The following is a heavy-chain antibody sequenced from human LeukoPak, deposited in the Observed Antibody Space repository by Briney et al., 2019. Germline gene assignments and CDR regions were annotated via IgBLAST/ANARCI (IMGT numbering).Heavy chain of an antibody. CDR1: GYSISSGYY. J-gene: IGHJ6*03. V-gene: IGHV4-38-2*01. Sequence: KPSETLSLTCAVSGYSISSGYYWGWIRQPPGKGLEWIGSIYHSGSTYYNPSLKGRVTISVDTSENQFSLKLSSVTAADTAVYYCARGPRYCSSTTCYADMDVWGKGTTVTVSS. CDR3: ARGPRYCSSTTCYADMDV. CDR2: IYHSGST. D-gene: IGHD2-2*01.